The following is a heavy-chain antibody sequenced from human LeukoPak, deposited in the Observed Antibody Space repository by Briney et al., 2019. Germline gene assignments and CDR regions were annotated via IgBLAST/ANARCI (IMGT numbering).Heavy chain of an antibody. CDR2: MNPNSGNT. D-gene: IGHD7-27*01. CDR3: ARASTITGDQDY. V-gene: IGHV1-8*01. Sequence: ASVKVSCKASGYTFTSYDINWVRQATGKGLEWMGWMNPNSGNTGYAQKFQGRVTMTRNTSISTAYMELSSLRSEDTAVYYCARASTITGDQDYWGQGTLVTVSS. J-gene: IGHJ4*02. CDR1: GYTFTSYD.